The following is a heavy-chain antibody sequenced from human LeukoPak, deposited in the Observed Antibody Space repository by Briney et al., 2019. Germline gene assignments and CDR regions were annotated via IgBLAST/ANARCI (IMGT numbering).Heavy chain of an antibody. D-gene: IGHD3-3*01. CDR3: ARDHQAYYDFWSGYFPGMDV. V-gene: IGHV3-7*01. Sequence: GGSLRLSCAASGFTFSSYWMSWVRQAPGKGLEWVANIKQDGSEEYYVDSVKGRFTISRDNAKNSLYLQMNSLRAEDTAVCYCARDHQAYYDFWSGYFPGMDVWGQGTTVTVSS. CDR2: IKQDGSEE. J-gene: IGHJ6*02. CDR1: GFTFSSYW.